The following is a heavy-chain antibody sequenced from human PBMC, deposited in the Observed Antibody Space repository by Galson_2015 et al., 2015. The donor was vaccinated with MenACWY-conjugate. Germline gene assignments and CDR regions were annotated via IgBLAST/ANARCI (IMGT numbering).Heavy chain of an antibody. CDR2: ISGSGGST. CDR3: AKGRDCICGSGVVDY. Sequence: SLRLSCAASGFTFSGHAMSWVRQAPGKGLEWVSAISGSGGSTYYADSVKGRITISRDNSKNTLYLQMNSLRAEDTAVYYCAKGRDCICGSGVVDYWGQGTLVTVSS. J-gene: IGHJ4*02. CDR1: GFTFSGHA. V-gene: IGHV3-23*01. D-gene: IGHD2-15*01.